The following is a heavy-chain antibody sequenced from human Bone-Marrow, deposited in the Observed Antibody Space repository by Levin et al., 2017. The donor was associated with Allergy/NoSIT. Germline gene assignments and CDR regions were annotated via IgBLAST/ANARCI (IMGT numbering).Heavy chain of an antibody. CDR2: IYSGGTT. CDR1: GFTVSSNY. CDR3: TRAANFDF. Sequence: GGSLRLSCAASGFTVSSNYMSWVRQAPGKGLEWVSVIYSGGTTYYADSVKGRFTISRDNSKNTVYLQMNSLRAEDTAVYYCTRAANFDFWGQGSLVTVSS. J-gene: IGHJ4*02. V-gene: IGHV3-53*01.